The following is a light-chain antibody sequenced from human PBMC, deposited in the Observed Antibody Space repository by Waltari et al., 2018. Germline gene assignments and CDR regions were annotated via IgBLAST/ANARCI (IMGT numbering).Light chain of an antibody. Sequence: QSALAQPRSMSGSPGQSVAISCTGTSSDVGGYNFVSWYQQHTDKAPKLIIYEVNEPPSGVPDRFSGSKSGNTASLTISGLQAEDEAHYYCWSYVGGNTYWVFGGGTKLTVL. CDR2: EVN. J-gene: IGLJ3*02. V-gene: IGLV2-11*01. CDR3: WSYVGGNTYWV. CDR1: SSDVGGYNF.